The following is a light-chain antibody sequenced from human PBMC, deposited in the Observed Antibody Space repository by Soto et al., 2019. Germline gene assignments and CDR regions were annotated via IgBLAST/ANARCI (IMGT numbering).Light chain of an antibody. Sequence: EIVLTQSPGTLSLSPGERATLSCRASQSVGSRSLAWYQQKPGQAPRVLLYGTSERATGIPDRFWGGGSGTDFTLTIEKLEPEDFAVYYCQQYGGMPITFGGGTKVDIK. V-gene: IGKV3-20*01. J-gene: IGKJ4*01. CDR1: QSVGSRS. CDR3: QQYGGMPIT. CDR2: GTS.